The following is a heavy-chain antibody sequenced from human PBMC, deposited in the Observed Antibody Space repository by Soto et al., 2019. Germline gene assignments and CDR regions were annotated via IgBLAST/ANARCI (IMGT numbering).Heavy chain of an antibody. V-gene: IGHV3-30*18. J-gene: IGHJ6*03. D-gene: IGHD3-3*01. CDR2: ISYDGSNK. CDR1: GFTFSSYG. CDR3: AKSELRFLENYYMDV. Sequence: GGSLRLSCAASGFTFSSYGMHWVRQAPGKGLEWVAVISYDGSNKYYADSVKGRFTISRDNSKNTLYLQMNSLRAEDTAVYYCAKSELRFLENYYMDVWGKGTTVTVSS.